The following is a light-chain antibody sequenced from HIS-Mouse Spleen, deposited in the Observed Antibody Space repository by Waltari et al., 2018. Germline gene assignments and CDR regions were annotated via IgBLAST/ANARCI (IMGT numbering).Light chain of an antibody. CDR3: SSYTSSSTVV. J-gene: IGLJ2*01. Sequence: QSALTQPASVSGSPGQSITISCTGTSSDVGGYNYVSWYQQHPGKAPKLMIYDVSNRPSGVSNRFSGYKSGNTASLTISGLQAEDEADYCCSSYTSSSTVVFGGGTKLTVL. CDR2: DVS. CDR1: SSDVGGYNY. V-gene: IGLV2-14*03.